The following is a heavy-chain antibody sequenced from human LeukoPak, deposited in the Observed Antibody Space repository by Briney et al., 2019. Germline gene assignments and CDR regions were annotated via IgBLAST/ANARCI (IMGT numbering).Heavy chain of an antibody. CDR2: ISGSGGST. Sequence: GGSLRLSCAASGFTFSSYAMSWVRQAPGKGLEWVSAISGSGGSTYYADSVKGRFTISRDNPKNTLYLQMNSLRAEDTAVYYCAKVTDGGVVIIMFDYWGQGTLVTVSS. D-gene: IGHD3-3*01. CDR3: AKVTDGGVVIIMFDY. J-gene: IGHJ4*02. CDR1: GFTFSSYA. V-gene: IGHV3-23*01.